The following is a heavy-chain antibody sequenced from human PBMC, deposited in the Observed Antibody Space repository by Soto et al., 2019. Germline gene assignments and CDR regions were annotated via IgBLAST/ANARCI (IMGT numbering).Heavy chain of an antibody. Sequence: LSLTCAVYGGSFSGYYWSWIRQPPGKGLEWIGEINHSGSTNYNPSLKSRVTISVDTSKNQFSLKLSSVTAADTAVYYCARIGRASRSWYGSYYFHYGGQGTLATASS. CDR3: ARIGRASRSWYGSYYFHY. CDR1: GGSFSGYY. V-gene: IGHV4-34*01. D-gene: IGHD6-13*01. CDR2: INHSGST. J-gene: IGHJ4*02.